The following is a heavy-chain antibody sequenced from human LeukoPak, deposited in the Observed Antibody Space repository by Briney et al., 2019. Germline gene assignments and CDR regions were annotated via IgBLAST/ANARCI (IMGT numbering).Heavy chain of an antibody. D-gene: IGHD3-22*01. CDR3: ARVPLDYYDSSGYYSPH. J-gene: IGHJ1*01. CDR1: GFTFSSYA. Sequence: SGGSLRLSCAASGFTFSSYAMSWVRQAPGKGLEWVSTISGSGDSTYYADSVKGRFTISRDNAKNSLYLQMNSLRAEDTAVYYCARVPLDYYDSSGYYSPHWGQGTLVTVSS. V-gene: IGHV3-23*01. CDR2: ISGSGDST.